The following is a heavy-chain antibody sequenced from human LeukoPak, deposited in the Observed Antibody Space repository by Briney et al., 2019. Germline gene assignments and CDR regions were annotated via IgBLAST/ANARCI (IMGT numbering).Heavy chain of an antibody. D-gene: IGHD6-13*01. CDR1: GFTFEADG. CDR2: INWNGDST. CDR3: ASAAAYYYYQYMDV. J-gene: IGHJ6*03. V-gene: IGHV3-20*04. Sequence: PGGSLRLSCAASGFTFEADGMSWVRQAPGKGLEWVSGINWNGDSTGYADSVKGRFTISRDNAKNALYLQMNSLRAEDTALYYCASAAAYYYYQYMDVWGKGTTVIVSS.